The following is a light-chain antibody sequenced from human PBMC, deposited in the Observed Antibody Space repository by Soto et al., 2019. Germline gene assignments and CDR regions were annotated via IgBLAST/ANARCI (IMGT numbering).Light chain of an antibody. J-gene: IGLJ1*01. CDR1: SSDVGGYNY. CDR3: RSYAGSNIFYF. CDR2: EVS. V-gene: IGLV2-8*01. Sequence: QSALTQPPSASGSPGQSVTISCTGTSSDVGGYNYVSWYQQHPGKAPKLMIYEVSKRPSGVPDRFSGSKSGNTASLTVSGLQAEDEADYYCRSYAGSNIFYFFETGTKLTVL.